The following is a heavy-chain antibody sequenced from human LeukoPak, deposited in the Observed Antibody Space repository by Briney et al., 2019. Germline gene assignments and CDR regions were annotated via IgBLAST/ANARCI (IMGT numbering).Heavy chain of an antibody. J-gene: IGHJ4*02. Sequence: GGSLRLSCVTSGLTFSGYDMDWVRQAPGKGLEWVSFIRYDGSREFYADSVKGRFTISRGNSKDTLYLQMNSLRPGDTAVYYCVGDFDYWGQGTLVTVSS. CDR3: VGDFDY. CDR1: GLTFSGYD. CDR2: IRYDGSRE. V-gene: IGHV3-30*02.